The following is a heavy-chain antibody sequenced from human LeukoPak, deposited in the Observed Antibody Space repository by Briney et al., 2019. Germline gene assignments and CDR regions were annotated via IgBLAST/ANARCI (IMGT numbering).Heavy chain of an antibody. J-gene: IGHJ4*02. V-gene: IGHV4-59*08. Sequence: PSETLSLTCTVSGGSITGYYWSWIRQPPGKGLEWIGYIYYSGSTNYNPPLKSRVTISVDTSKNQFSLKLSSVTAADTAVYYCAGHTLVAASSFDYWGQGTLVTVSS. CDR3: AGHTLVAASSFDY. CDR1: GGSITGYY. CDR2: IYYSGST. D-gene: IGHD2-15*01.